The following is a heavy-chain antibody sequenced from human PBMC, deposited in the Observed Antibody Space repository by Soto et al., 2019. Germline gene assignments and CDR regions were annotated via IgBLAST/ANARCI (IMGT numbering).Heavy chain of an antibody. CDR2: IYYSGST. D-gene: IGHD1-20*01. V-gene: IGHV4-59*01. CDR3: AREGYNWHGNAFDI. Sequence: PSETLSLTCTVSGGSISSYYWSWIRQPPGKGLEWIGYIYYSGSTNYNPSLKSRVTISVDTSKNQFSLKLSSVTAADTAVYYCAREGYNWHGNAFDIWGQGTMVTVSS. CDR1: GGSISSYY. J-gene: IGHJ3*02.